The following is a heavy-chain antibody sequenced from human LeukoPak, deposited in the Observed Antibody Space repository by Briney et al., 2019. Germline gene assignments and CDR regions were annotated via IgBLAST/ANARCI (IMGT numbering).Heavy chain of an antibody. Sequence: ASVKVSCKASGYTFTSYGISWVRQAPGQGLEWMGWISAYNGNTNYAQKLQSRVTMTTDTSTSTAYMELRSLRSDDTAVYYCAREAVYYDFWSGYYTQYYFDYWGQGTLVTVSS. CDR3: AREAVYYDFWSGYYTQYYFDY. D-gene: IGHD3-3*01. CDR1: GYTFTSYG. J-gene: IGHJ4*02. V-gene: IGHV1-18*01. CDR2: ISAYNGNT.